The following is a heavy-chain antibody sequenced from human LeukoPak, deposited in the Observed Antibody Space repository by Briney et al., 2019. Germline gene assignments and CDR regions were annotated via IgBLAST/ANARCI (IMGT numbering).Heavy chain of an antibody. CDR3: AREMATIQTFDY. J-gene: IGHJ4*02. CDR2: INPNNGGT. Sequence: ASVKVSCKPSGYTFTGHYIHWVRQAPGQGLEWMGWINPNNGGTNYAQKFQGRVTMARDTSVSTAYMELSSLRSDDTAVYYCAREMATIQTFDYWGQGTLVTVSS. V-gene: IGHV1-2*02. D-gene: IGHD5-24*01. CDR1: GYTFTGHY.